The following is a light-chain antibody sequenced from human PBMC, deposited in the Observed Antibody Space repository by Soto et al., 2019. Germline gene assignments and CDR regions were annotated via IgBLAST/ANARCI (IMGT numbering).Light chain of an antibody. Sequence: DIQMTQSPSSLSASVGDRVTITCRASQGIGNDLGWYQQKPGKAPQRLIFGTSNLQSGVPSRFSGSGSGTEFTLTMSSLQPEDFATYYCLQHNNYPRTFGQGTRVDI. CDR3: LQHNNYPRT. CDR1: QGIGND. V-gene: IGKV1-17*01. CDR2: GTS. J-gene: IGKJ1*01.